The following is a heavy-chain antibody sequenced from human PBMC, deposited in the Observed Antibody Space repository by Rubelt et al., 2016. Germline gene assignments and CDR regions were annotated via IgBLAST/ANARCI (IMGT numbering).Heavy chain of an antibody. Sequence: QVQLVQSGAEVKKPGSSVKVSCKASGGTFSIYAISWVRQAPGQGLEWMVGFIPIFGTANYAQKFQGRVTITADEATSTAYMGLSSLGSEDTAVYYCAREQQLVGGWFDPWGQGTLVTVSS. CDR2: FIPIFGTA. J-gene: IGHJ5*02. D-gene: IGHD6-13*01. CDR1: GGTFSIYA. V-gene: IGHV1-69*01. CDR3: AREQQLVGGWFDP.